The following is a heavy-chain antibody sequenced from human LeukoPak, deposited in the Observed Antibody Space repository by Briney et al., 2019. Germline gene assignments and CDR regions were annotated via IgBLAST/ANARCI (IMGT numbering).Heavy chain of an antibody. CDR2: ISRYNGNI. CDR1: GYTFSRYG. V-gene: IGHV1-18*04. Sequence: ASVKVSCKASGYTFSRYGITWVRQAPGQRPDWMGWISRYNGNINYAQKFQGRVTMTTDTSTTTAYMELMRLTSDDTAVYYCARTAIRYFDSLGLRAGAPDFWGQGTLVTVSS. J-gene: IGHJ4*02. CDR3: ARTAIRYFDSLGLRAGAPDF. D-gene: IGHD3-9*01.